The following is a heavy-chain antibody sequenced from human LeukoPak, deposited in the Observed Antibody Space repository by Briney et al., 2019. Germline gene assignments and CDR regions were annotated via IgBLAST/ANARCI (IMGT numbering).Heavy chain of an antibody. J-gene: IGHJ4*02. D-gene: IGHD4-17*01. V-gene: IGHV3-23*01. CDR1: GFTFSSYA. CDR2: ISGSGGST. CDR3: ATSDYGDCGGDY. Sequence: PGGSLRLSCAASGFTFSSYAMSWVRQAPGKGLEWVSAISGSGGSTYCADSVKGRFTISRDNSKNTLYLQMNSLRAEDTAVYYCATSDYGDCGGDYWGQGTLVTVSS.